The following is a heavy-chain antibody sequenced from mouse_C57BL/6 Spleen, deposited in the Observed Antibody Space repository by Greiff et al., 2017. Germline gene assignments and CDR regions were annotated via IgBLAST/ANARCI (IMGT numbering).Heavy chain of an antibody. D-gene: IGHD2-3*01. J-gene: IGHJ3*01. V-gene: IGHV1-4*01. CDR1: GYTFTSYT. CDR2: INPSSGYT. Sequence: QVQLQQSGAELARPGASVTMSCKASGYTFTSYTMHWVNQRPGQGLEWIGYINPSSGYTKYNQKFKDKATLTADKSSSTAYMQLSSLTSDDSAVYYCASDGYPFAYWGQGTLVTVAA. CDR3: ASDGYPFAY.